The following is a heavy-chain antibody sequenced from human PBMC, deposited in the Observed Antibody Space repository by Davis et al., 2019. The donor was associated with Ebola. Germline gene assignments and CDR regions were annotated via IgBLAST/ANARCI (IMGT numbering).Heavy chain of an antibody. Sequence: GGSLRLSCKGSGYSFTSFWIGWVRQMPGKGLEWMGIIYPGDSDTRYTPSFQGQVTISADKSISTAYLQWSSLKASDTALYFCARQGPYSGSYAYWGQGTLVTVSS. CDR1: GYSFTSFW. D-gene: IGHD1-26*01. CDR2: IYPGDSDT. V-gene: IGHV5-51*01. CDR3: ARQGPYSGSYAY. J-gene: IGHJ4*02.